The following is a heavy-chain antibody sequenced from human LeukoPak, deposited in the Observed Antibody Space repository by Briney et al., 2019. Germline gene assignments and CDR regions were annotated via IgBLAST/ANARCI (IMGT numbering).Heavy chain of an antibody. Sequence: GGSLRLSCAASGFTFSSYAMSWVRQAPWKGLEWVSGISGSGDNTYYADSVKGRFTISRDNSKNTLYVQVNSLGTEDTAAYYCAKYNGAYTPQDCWGQGTLVTVSS. V-gene: IGHV3-23*01. J-gene: IGHJ4*02. CDR2: ISGSGDNT. CDR3: AKYNGAYTPQDC. D-gene: IGHD3-16*01. CDR1: GFTFSSYA.